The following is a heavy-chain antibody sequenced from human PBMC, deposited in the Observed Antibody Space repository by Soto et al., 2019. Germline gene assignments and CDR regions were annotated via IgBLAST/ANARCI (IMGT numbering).Heavy chain of an antibody. CDR1: GYTFTGYY. CDR3: ARDNPPGYSSSWQSPGHYGMDV. Sequence: QVQLVQSGAEVKKPGASVKVSCKASGYTFTGYYMHWVRQAPGQGLEWMGWINPNSGGTNYAQKFQGRVTMTRDTSISTAYMELSRLRSDDTAVYYCARDNPPGYSSSWQSPGHYGMDVWGQGTTVTVSS. J-gene: IGHJ6*02. V-gene: IGHV1-2*02. CDR2: INPNSGGT. D-gene: IGHD6-13*01.